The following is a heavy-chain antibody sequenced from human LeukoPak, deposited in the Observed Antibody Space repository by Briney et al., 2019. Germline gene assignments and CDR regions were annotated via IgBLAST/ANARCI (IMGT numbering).Heavy chain of an antibody. CDR2: IYYSGST. CDR1: GGSISSYY. CDR3: AGTTLDYYDSSGSYASGI. V-gene: IGHV4-59*01. Sequence: PSETLSLTCTVSGGSISSYYSSWIRQPPGKGLEWIGYIYYSGSTNYNPSLKSRVTISVDTSKNQFSLKLSSVTAADTAVYYCAGTTLDYYDSSGSYASGIWGQGTMVTVPS. J-gene: IGHJ3*02. D-gene: IGHD3-22*01.